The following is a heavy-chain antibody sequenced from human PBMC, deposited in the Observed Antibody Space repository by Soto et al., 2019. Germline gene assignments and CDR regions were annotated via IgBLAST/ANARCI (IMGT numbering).Heavy chain of an antibody. J-gene: IGHJ4*02. CDR1: GDSVSSNSAA. Sequence: SQTLSLTCAISGDSVSSNSAALNWIRQSPSRGLEWLGRTYYRSKWYNDYAVSVKSRITINPDTSKNQFSLQLNSVTPEDTAVYYGAREWRGYSGYDGGYYFDYWGQGTLVTVSS. V-gene: IGHV6-1*01. CDR3: AREWRGYSGYDGGYYFDY. D-gene: IGHD5-12*01. CDR2: TYYRSKWYN.